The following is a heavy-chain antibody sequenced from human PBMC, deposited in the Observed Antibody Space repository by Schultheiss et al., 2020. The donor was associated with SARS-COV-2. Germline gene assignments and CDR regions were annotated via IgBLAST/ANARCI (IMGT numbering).Heavy chain of an antibody. CDR3: ARDLHYYDSSGYFPSYYYYGMDV. V-gene: IGHV3-23*01. Sequence: GGSLRLSCAASGFTFSSYGMHWVRQAPGKGLEWVSAISGSGGSTYYADSVKGRFTISRDNSKNTLYLQMNSLRAEDTAVYYCARDLHYYDSSGYFPSYYYYGMDVWGQGTTVTVSS. D-gene: IGHD3-22*01. CDR2: ISGSGGST. CDR1: GFTFSSYG. J-gene: IGHJ6*02.